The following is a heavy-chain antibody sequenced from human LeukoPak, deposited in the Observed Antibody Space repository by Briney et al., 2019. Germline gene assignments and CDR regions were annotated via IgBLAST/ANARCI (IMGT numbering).Heavy chain of an antibody. D-gene: IGHD3-22*01. CDR3: ARDLSPYDSSGYYLEEMDGIDY. Sequence: ASVKVSCKASGYTFTSYYMHWVRQAPGQGLEWMGIINPSGGSTSYAQTFQGRVTMTRDTSTCTVYMELSSLRSEDTAVYYCARDLSPYDSSGYYLEEMDGIDYWGQGTLVTVSS. CDR1: GYTFTSYY. CDR2: INPSGGST. J-gene: IGHJ4*02. V-gene: IGHV1-46*01.